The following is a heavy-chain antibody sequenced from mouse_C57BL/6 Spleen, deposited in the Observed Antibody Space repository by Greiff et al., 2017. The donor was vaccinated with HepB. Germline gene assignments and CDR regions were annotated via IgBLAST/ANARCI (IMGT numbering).Heavy chain of an antibody. D-gene: IGHD1-1*01. CDR1: GYSITSGYY. J-gene: IGHJ1*03. CDR3: ARGIYYYGSSTWYFDV. V-gene: IGHV3-6*01. CDR2: ISYDGSN. Sequence: EVKLQQSGPGLVKPSQSLSLTCSVTGYSITSGYYWNWIRQFPGNKLEWMGYISYDGSNNYNPSLKNRISITRDTSKNQFFLKLNSVTTEDTATYYCARGIYYYGSSTWYFDVWGTGTTVTVSS.